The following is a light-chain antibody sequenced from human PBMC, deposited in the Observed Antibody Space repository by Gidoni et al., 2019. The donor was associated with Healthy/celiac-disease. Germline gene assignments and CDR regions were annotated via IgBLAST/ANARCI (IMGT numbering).Light chain of an antibody. CDR3: QQRSNWPPYT. CDR2: DAS. J-gene: IGKJ2*01. Sequence: EIVLTQTPATLSLSPGERATLSCRASQSVSSYLAWYQQKPGQAPSLLLYDASNRATGIPARFSGSGSGTDFTLTISSLEPEDFAVYYCQQRSNWPPYTFXQXTKLEIK. V-gene: IGKV3-11*01. CDR1: QSVSSY.